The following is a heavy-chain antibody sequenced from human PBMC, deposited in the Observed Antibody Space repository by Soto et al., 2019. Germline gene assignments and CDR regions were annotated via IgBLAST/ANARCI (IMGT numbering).Heavy chain of an antibody. V-gene: IGHV1-18*01. Sequence: QVQLVQSGAEVKKPGASVKVSCKASGYTFTSRGICWVRQAPGQGLEWVGWISPSSGKTDYPQKLQGRVTMTTDTSTGTAYMELRSLSSDDTDVYFCARDGTLGYFQHWGQGTLVTVSS. J-gene: IGHJ1*01. CDR3: ARDGTLGYFQH. CDR2: ISPSSGKT. CDR1: GYTFTSRG. D-gene: IGHD1-26*01.